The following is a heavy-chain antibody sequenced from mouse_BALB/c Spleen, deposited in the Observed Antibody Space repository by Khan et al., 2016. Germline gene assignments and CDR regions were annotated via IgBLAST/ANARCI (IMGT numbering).Heavy chain of an antibody. CDR3: ARKGARKSYAMDY. CDR1: GFTFSSFG. J-gene: IGHJ4*01. CDR2: ISSGSSTT. Sequence: EVELVESGGGLVQPGGSRKLSCAASGFTFSSFGMHWVRQAPEKGLEWVAYISSGSSTTYYADTVKGRFTISRDNPKHPLFLQMTSLRSEDSAMYYGARKGARKSYAMDYWGQGTSVTVSS. V-gene: IGHV5-17*02.